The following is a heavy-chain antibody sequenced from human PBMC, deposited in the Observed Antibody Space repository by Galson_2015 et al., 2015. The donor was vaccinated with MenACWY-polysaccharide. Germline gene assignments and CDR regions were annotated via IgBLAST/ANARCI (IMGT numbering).Heavy chain of an antibody. D-gene: IGHD2-2*02. CDR2: ISGAGSTI. V-gene: IGHV3-23*01. CDR1: GFTFSDYA. CDR3: AKACCSNTNSYTDF. J-gene: IGHJ4*01. Sequence: SLRLSCAAFGFTFSDYAMNWVRQAPGKGLEWVSVISGAGSTIYYADSVKGRFTISRDNSKNTLYLQMNSLRAEDTAVYYCAKACCSNTNSYTDFWGHGTRVTVSS.